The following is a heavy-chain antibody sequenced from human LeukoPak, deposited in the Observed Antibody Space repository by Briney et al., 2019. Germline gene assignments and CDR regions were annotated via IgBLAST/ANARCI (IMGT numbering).Heavy chain of an antibody. CDR3: AKDSPLYSSSYYFDY. D-gene: IGHD6-13*01. Sequence: GGSLRLSCAASGFTFSRYAITWVRQAPGKGLDWVSSIYSDRSTYYADSVKGRFTISRDNSKNTVHLQMNSLRAEDTAVYYCAKDSPLYSSSYYFDYWGQGTLVTVSS. CDR2: IYSDRST. J-gene: IGHJ4*02. CDR1: GFTFSRYA. V-gene: IGHV3-23*05.